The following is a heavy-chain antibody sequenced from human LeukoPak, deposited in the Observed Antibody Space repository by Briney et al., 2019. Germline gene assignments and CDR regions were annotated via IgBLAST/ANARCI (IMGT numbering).Heavy chain of an antibody. D-gene: IGHD6-13*01. J-gene: IGHJ4*02. CDR3: ARYRWQQLGGLDY. Sequence: GGSLRLSCAASGFTFSSYAMSWVRQAPGKGLEWVSAISGSGGSTYYADSVKGRFTISRDNSKNTLYLQMNSLRAEDTAVYYCARYRWQQLGGLDYWGQGTLVTVSS. CDR2: ISGSGGST. V-gene: IGHV3-23*01. CDR1: GFTFSSYA.